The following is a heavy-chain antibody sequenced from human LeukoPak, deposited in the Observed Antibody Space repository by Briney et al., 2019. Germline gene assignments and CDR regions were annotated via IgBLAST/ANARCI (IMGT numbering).Heavy chain of an antibody. Sequence: GGSLRLSCAASGFSFSSYWMTWVRQAPGKGLEWVANIKEDGSEKYYVDSVKGRFTVSRDDAKTSLFLQMNSLRAEDTAVYYCARENADFADFDYWGQGTLVTVSS. CDR1: GFSFSSYW. D-gene: IGHD4-17*01. V-gene: IGHV3-7*01. CDR3: ARENADFADFDY. J-gene: IGHJ4*02. CDR2: IKEDGSEK.